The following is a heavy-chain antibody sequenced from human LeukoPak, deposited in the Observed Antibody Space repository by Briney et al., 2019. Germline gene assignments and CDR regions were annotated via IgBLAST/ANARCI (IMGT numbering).Heavy chain of an antibody. CDR1: GFTFSSYG. D-gene: IGHD5-12*01. CDR3: AKGGYSGYDLPFDY. CDR2: IWYDGSNK. V-gene: IGHV3-33*06. J-gene: IGHJ4*02. Sequence: GGSLRLSCAASGFTFSSYGMHWVRQAPGKGLVWVAVIWYDGSNKYYADSVKGRFTISRDNSKNTLYLQMNSLRAEDTAVYYCAKGGYSGYDLPFDYWGQGTLVTASS.